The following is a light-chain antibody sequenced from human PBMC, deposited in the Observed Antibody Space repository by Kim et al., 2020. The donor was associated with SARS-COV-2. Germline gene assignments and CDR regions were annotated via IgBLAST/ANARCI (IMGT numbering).Light chain of an antibody. V-gene: IGLV2-14*04. J-gene: IGLJ3*02. Sequence: YIHVPWSQQPPGKAPKLIIYDVSKRPSGASDRFSGSKSANTASLTISGLQAEDEAEYYCASFTSSTTWVFGGGTQLTVL. CDR1: YIH. CDR2: DVS. CDR3: ASFTSSTTWV.